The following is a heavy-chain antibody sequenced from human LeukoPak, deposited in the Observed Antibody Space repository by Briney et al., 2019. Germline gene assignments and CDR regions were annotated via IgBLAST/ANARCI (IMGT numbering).Heavy chain of an antibody. V-gene: IGHV4-39*02. CDR1: GASISSSTYY. J-gene: IGHJ4*02. CDR2: ISNGGYI. CDR3: ARGSEPIPGYSGYDPSLYYFDY. D-gene: IGHD5-12*01. Sequence: TSETLSLTCTVSGASISSSTYYWAWIRQPPGKGLEWIASISNGGYIYYNPSLKSRVTISVDTSKNHLSLGLSSVTSADTAVYYCARGSEPIPGYSGYDPSLYYFDYWGQGTLVTVSS.